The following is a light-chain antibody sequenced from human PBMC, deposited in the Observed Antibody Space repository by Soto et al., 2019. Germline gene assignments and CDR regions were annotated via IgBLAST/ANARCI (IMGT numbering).Light chain of an antibody. CDR1: QSISSW. J-gene: IGKJ1*01. CDR2: KAS. V-gene: IGKV1-5*03. CDR3: QQYRT. Sequence: DIQMTQSPSTLSAAVGDRVTITCRASQSISSWLAWYQQKPGKAPKLLIYKASSLESGVPSRLSASGSGTEFTRTISRLQPDDFSTYYCQQYRTFGQGTKLDIK.